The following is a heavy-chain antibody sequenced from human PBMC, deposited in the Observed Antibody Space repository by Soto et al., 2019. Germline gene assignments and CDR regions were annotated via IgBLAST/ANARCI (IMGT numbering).Heavy chain of an antibody. D-gene: IGHD3-16*02. CDR2: IYYSGST. V-gene: IGHV4-30-4*01. CDR3: ARDNTQDYVWGSYRYAFDI. Sequence: ASETLSLTCTVSGGSISSGDYYWSWIRQPPGKGLEWIGYIYYSGSTYYNPSLKSRVTISVDTSKNQFSLKLSSVTAADTAVYYCARDNTQDYVWGSYRYAFDIWGQGTMVTVSS. CDR1: GGSISSGDYY. J-gene: IGHJ3*02.